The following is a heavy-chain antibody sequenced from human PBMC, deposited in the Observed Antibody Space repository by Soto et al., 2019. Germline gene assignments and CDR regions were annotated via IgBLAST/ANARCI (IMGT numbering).Heavy chain of an antibody. Sequence: QVQLVQSGAEVKEPGSSVKVSCKASGGGNLRDYRTTWVRRAPGQGLGWMGGIIPKLGSANYAQKFQGRVTITADESTNSVYMELRSLRSDDPAVYYCARGGEGYNFGAVYWGQGTPVTVSS. CDR1: GGGNLRDYR. CDR3: ARGGEGYNFGAVY. CDR2: IIPKLGSA. J-gene: IGHJ4*02. V-gene: IGHV1-69*01. D-gene: IGHD5-12*01.